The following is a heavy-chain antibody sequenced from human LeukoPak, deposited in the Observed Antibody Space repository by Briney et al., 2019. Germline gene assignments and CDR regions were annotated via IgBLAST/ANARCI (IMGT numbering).Heavy chain of an antibody. CDR2: IYPGDSDT. Sequence: PGESLKISCKGSGYSFTSYWIGWVRQMPGKGLEWMGIIYPGDSDTRYSPSFQGQVTISADKSISTAYLQWSSLKASDTAMYYCARRGRLGIAAAGLNWFDPWGQGTLVTVS. CDR3: ARRGRLGIAAAGLNWFDP. CDR1: GYSFTSYW. V-gene: IGHV5-51*01. J-gene: IGHJ5*02. D-gene: IGHD6-13*01.